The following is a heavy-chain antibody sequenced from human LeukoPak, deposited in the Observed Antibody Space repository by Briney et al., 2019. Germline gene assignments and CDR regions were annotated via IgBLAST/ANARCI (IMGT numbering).Heavy chain of an antibody. CDR2: ISYDGSNK. CDR1: GFTFSSYG. V-gene: IGHV3-30*03. D-gene: IGHD1-1*01. J-gene: IGHJ6*02. CDR3: ARPLEGDGPSPYGMDV. Sequence: PGGSLRLSCAASGFTFSSYGMHWVRQAPGKGLEWVAVISYDGSNKYYANSVKGRFTISRDNSKNTLYLQMNSLRAEDTAVYYCARPLEGDGPSPYGMDVWGQGTTVTVSS.